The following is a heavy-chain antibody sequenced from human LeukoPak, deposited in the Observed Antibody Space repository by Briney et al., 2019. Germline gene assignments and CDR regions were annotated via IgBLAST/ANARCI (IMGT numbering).Heavy chain of an antibody. CDR1: GYTFTGYC. CDR2: INPNSGGT. V-gene: IGHV1-2*02. J-gene: IGHJ4*02. CDR3: ARGIDSSGYYLFDY. D-gene: IGHD3-22*01. Sequence: ASVKVSCKASGYTFTGYCMHWVRQAPGQGLEWMGWINPNSGGTNYAQKFQGRVTMTRDTSISTAYMELSRLRSDDTAVYYCARGIDSSGYYLFDYWGQGTLVTVSS.